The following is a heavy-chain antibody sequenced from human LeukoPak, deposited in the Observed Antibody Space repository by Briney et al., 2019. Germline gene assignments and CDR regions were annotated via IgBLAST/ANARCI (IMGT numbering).Heavy chain of an antibody. V-gene: IGHV4-34*11. CDR1: GGSFSGYY. CDR3: ARDRGYSYGAFDY. D-gene: IGHD5-18*01. CDR2: IYYSGST. Sequence: PSETLSLTCAVYGGSFSGYYWSWIRQPPGKGLEWIGSIYYSGSTYYNPSLKSRVTISVDTSKNQFSLNLSSVTAADTAVYYCARDRGYSYGAFDYWGQGTLVTVSS. J-gene: IGHJ4*02.